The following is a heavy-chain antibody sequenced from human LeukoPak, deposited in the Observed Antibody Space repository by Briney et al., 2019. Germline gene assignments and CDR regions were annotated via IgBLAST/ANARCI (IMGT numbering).Heavy chain of an antibody. CDR2: ISSNGGST. Sequence: PGGSLRLSCSASGFTFSSYAMHWVRQAPGKGLEYVSAISSNGGSTYYADSVKGRFTISRDNSKNTLYLQMNSLRAEDTAVYYCARPRTYSSSWSPFDYWGQGTLDTVSS. CDR3: ARPRTYSSSWSPFDY. D-gene: IGHD6-13*01. CDR1: GFTFSSYA. V-gene: IGHV3-64*04. J-gene: IGHJ4*02.